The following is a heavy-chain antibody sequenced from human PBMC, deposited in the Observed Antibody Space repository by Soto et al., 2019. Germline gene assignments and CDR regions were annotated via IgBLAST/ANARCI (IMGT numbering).Heavy chain of an antibody. J-gene: IGHJ4*02. CDR3: ARGPVGSSFDY. CDR1: GFTFSSYS. D-gene: IGHD1-26*01. Sequence: NPGGSLRLSCAVSGFTFSSYSMNWVRQAPGKGLEWVSSISRSSSDIYYEDSVKGRFTSSRDNAKNSLYLQMNSLRAEDTAVYYCARGPVGSSFDYWGQGTLVTVSS. CDR2: ISRSSSDI. V-gene: IGHV3-21*01.